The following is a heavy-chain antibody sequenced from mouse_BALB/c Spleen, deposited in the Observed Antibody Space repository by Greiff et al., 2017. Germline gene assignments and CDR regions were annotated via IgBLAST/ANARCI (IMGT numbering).Heavy chain of an antibody. J-gene: IGHJ3*01. CDR3: ARYRDGNYWFAY. V-gene: IGHV3-8*02. D-gene: IGHD2-1*01. Sequence: EVMLVESGPSLVKPSQTLSLTCSVTGDSITSGYWNWIRKFPGNKLEYMGYISYSGSTYYNPSLKSRISITRDTSKNQYYLQLNSVTTEDTATYYCARYRDGNYWFAYWGQGTLVTVSA. CDR1: GDSITSGY. CDR2: ISYSGST.